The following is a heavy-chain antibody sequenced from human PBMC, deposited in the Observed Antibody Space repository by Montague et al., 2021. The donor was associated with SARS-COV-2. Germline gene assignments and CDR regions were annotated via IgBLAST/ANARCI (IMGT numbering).Heavy chain of an antibody. CDR3: ARDADIDVFGSYFDD. D-gene: IGHD5-12*01. CDR1: GASVTSPNW. J-gene: IGHJ4*02. V-gene: IGHV4-4*02. Sequence: SDTLSLTCVVSGASVTSPNWWCWVRQAPGKGLEWIGEINHRGTINYNPSLKSRLTITVDKSKNNFFLRLSSVTAADTAMYFCARDADIDVFGSYFDDWGQGTLVTVTS. CDR2: INHRGTI.